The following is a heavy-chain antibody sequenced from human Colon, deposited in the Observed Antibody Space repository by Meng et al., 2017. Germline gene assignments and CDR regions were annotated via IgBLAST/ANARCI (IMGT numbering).Heavy chain of an antibody. Sequence: PGLGKPSQTLSPTCASSGDSVSSNSAAWNWIRQSPSRGLEWLGRTYYRSKYYNDYALSVKSRITINPDTSKNQFSLQLNSVTPEDTAIYYCARDWGDVRGGFDFWGQGTLVTVSS. CDR1: GDSVSSNSAA. CDR3: ARDWGDVRGGFDF. D-gene: IGHD3-10*02. CDR2: TYYRSKYYN. V-gene: IGHV6-1*01. J-gene: IGHJ4*02.